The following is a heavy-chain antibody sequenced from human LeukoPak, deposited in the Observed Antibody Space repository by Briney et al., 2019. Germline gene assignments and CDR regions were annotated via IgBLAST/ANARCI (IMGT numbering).Heavy chain of an antibody. Sequence: GASVKVSCKASGGTFSSYAISWVRQAPGQGLEWMGGIIPIFGTANYAQKFQGRVTITADESTSTAYMELSSLRSEDTAVYYCARVHSSSRERGYYFDYWGQGTLVTVSS. V-gene: IGHV1-69*13. D-gene: IGHD6-13*01. J-gene: IGHJ4*02. CDR1: GGTFSSYA. CDR2: IIPIFGTA. CDR3: ARVHSSSRERGYYFDY.